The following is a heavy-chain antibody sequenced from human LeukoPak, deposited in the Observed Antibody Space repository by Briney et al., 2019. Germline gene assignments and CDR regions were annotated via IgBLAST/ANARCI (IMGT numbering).Heavy chain of an antibody. CDR3: ARERWVTTDF. D-gene: IGHD4-17*01. J-gene: IGHJ4*02. Sequence: ASVKVSCKASGYTFTDYYMHWVRQAPEQGLEWMGWINPNSGGTKYAQKFQGRVTMTRDTSISTAYMELSSLRSDDTAVYCCARERWVTTDFWGQGTLVTVSS. V-gene: IGHV1-2*02. CDR2: INPNSGGT. CDR1: GYTFTDYY.